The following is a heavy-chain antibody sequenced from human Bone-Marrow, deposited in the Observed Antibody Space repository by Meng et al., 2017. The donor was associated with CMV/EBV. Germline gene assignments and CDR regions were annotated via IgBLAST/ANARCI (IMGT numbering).Heavy chain of an antibody. CDR2: IKQDGSEK. Sequence: GESLKISCAASGFTFSSYSMNWVRQAPGKGLEWVANIKQDGSEKYYVDSVKGRFTIPRDNAKNSPDLQMNSLRAEDTAVYYCARVLLPHYCSSTSCYRPYYYYYYGMDVWGQGTTVTVSS. J-gene: IGHJ6*02. CDR1: GFTFSSYS. D-gene: IGHD2-2*02. CDR3: ARVLLPHYCSSTSCYRPYYYYYYGMDV. V-gene: IGHV3-7*01.